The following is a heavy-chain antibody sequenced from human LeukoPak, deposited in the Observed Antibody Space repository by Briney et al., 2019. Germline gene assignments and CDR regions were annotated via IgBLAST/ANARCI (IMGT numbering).Heavy chain of an antibody. J-gene: IGHJ4*02. D-gene: IGHD6-13*01. CDR2: FSESSGSA. CDR1: GFTLSSHA. Sequence: GGSSRLSRAASGFTLSSHAMSWVRQAPGKGLEWISTFSESSGSAHYADSVKGRFTISRDISKNTLYLQMNSLRAEDTAVYYCARDPSRSWWGYFDYWGQGALVTVSS. V-gene: IGHV3-23*01. CDR3: ARDPSRSWWGYFDY.